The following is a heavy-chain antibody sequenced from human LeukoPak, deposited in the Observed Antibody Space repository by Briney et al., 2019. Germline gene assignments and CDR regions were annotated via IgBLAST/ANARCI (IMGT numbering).Heavy chain of an antibody. CDR2: IWYDGSNK. Sequence: GGSLRLSCAASGFTFSSYGMHWVRQAPGKGLEWVAVIWYDGSNKYYADSVKGRFTISRDNSKNTLYLQTNSLRAEDTAVYYCARDHTAAFLDYWGQGTLVTVSS. D-gene: IGHD5-18*01. CDR3: ARDHTAAFLDY. V-gene: IGHV3-33*01. J-gene: IGHJ4*02. CDR1: GFTFSSYG.